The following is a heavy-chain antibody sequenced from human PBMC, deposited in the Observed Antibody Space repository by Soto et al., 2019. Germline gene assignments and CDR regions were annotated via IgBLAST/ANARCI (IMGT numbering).Heavy chain of an antibody. D-gene: IGHD3-22*01. V-gene: IGHV3-49*03. CDR2: IRSKAYGGTT. J-gene: IGHJ5*02. CDR3: TRDMYDSSGLNWFDP. CDR1: GGSISSDY. Sequence: LSLTCTVSGGSISSDYWSWFRQAPGKGLEWVGFIRSKAYGGTTEYAASVKGRFTISRDDSKSIAYLQMNSLKTEDTAVYYCTRDMYDSSGLNWFDPWGQGTLVTVS.